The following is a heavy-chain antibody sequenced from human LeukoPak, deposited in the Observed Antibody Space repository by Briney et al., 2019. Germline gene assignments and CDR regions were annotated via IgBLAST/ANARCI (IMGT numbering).Heavy chain of an antibody. V-gene: IGHV1-2*02. CDR3: ARVGGIAAAGTSEYFDY. J-gene: IGHJ4*02. D-gene: IGHD6-13*01. CDR2: INPNSGGT. CDR1: GYTFTGYY. Sequence: ASVKVSCKASGYTFTGYYMHWVRQAPGQGLEWMGWINPNSGGTNYAQKFQGRVTMTRDTSISTAYMELSRLRSDDTAVYYCARVGGIAAAGTSEYFDYWGQGTLVTASS.